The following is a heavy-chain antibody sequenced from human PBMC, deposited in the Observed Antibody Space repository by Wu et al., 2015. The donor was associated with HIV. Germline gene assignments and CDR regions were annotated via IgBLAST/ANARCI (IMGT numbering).Heavy chain of an antibody. CDR1: GYIFTTYG. CDR2: ISVNTGNT. Sequence: VQLVQSGPEVKKPGASVNVSCKASGYIFTTYGVSWVRQAPGQGLEWMGWISVNTGNTHYGQKFQGRLTLTTDTSTDTAYMDLKSLTPDDTAVYYCARDRSKYAFDIWGQGTMVTVSS. J-gene: IGHJ3*02. V-gene: IGHV1-18*01. CDR3: ARDRSKYAFDI.